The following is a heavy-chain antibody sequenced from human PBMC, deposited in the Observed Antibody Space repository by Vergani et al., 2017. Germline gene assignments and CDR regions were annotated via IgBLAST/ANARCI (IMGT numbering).Heavy chain of an antibody. D-gene: IGHD1-26*01. Sequence: QMQLQESGPGLVKSSETLSLTCTVSGDSIISRSYYWGWIRQPPGKGLEWIGSIYNSGNGDSSSSLKSRVTISADTSKNQFSLRLTSVTAADTAVYYCASVKYYSDSTSHFRGSYFHVSVRGTLLTVPS. CDR3: ASVKYYSDSTSHFRGSYFHV. CDR2: IYNSGNG. J-gene: IGHJ2*01. CDR1: GDSIISRSYY. V-gene: IGHV4-39*01.